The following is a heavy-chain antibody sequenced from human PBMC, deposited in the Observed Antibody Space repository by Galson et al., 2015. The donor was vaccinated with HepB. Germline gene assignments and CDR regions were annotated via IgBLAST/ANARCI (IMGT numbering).Heavy chain of an antibody. CDR1: GYSFTSYW. J-gene: IGHJ4*02. D-gene: IGHD3-22*01. CDR3: ARALASYYYDSSGYYGDYFDY. CDR2: IYPGDSDT. V-gene: IGHV5-51*01. Sequence: QSGAEVKKPGESLKISCKGSGYSFTSYWIGWVRQMPGKGLEWMGIIYPGDSDTRYSPSFQGQVTISADKSISTAYLQWSSLKASDTAMYYCARALASYYYDSSGYYGDYFDYWGQGTLVTVSS.